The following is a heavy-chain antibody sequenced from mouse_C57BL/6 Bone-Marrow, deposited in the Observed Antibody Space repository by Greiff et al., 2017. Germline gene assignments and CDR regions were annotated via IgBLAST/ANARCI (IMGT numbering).Heavy chain of an antibody. V-gene: IGHV1-76*01. D-gene: IGHD1-1*01. CDR2: IYPGSGNT. CDR3: ARKGVLLQLDY. J-gene: IGHJ2*01. Sequence: QVQLKQSGAELVRPGASVKLSCKASGYTFTDYYINWVKQRPGQGLEWIARIYPGSGNTYYNEKFKGKATLTAEKSSSTAYMQLSSLTSEDSAVYFCARKGVLLQLDYWSQGTTRTVSS. CDR1: GYTFTDYY.